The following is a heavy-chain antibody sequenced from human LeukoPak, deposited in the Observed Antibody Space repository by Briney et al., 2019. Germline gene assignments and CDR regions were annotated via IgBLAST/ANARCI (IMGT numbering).Heavy chain of an antibody. J-gene: IGHJ4*02. CDR1: GFTFSSYG. CDR2: ISYDGSNK. CDR3: AKRLPVVGDRNRAFDY. Sequence: GGSLRLSCAASGFTFSSYGMHWVRQAPGKGLEWVAVISYDGSNKYYADSVKGRFTISRDNSENTLYLQMNSLRAEDTAVYYCAKRLPVVGDRNRAFDYWGQGTLVTVSS. V-gene: IGHV3-30*18. D-gene: IGHD2-21*02.